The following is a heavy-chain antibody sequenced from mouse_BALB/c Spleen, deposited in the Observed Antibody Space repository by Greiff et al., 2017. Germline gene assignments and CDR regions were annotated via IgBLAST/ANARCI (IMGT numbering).Heavy chain of an antibody. CDR1: GFTFSSFG. J-gene: IGHJ4*01. CDR3: ARYVGAMDY. CDR2: ISSGSSTI. V-gene: IGHV5-17*02. Sequence: DVQLVESGGGLVQPGGSRKLSCAASGFTFSSFGMHWVRQAPEKGLEWVAYISSGSSTIYYADTVKGRFTISRDNPKNTLFLQMTSLRSEDTAMYYCARYVGAMDYWGQGTSVTVSS.